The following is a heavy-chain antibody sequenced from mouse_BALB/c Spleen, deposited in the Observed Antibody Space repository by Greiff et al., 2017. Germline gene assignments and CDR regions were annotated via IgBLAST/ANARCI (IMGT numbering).Heavy chain of an antibody. CDR3: ARGGTLYYYAMDY. V-gene: IGHV5-6-5*01. D-gene: IGHD3-3*01. CDR1: GFTFSSYA. J-gene: IGHJ4*01. CDR2: ISSGGST. Sequence: EVKLVESGGGLVKPGGSLKLSCAASGFTFSSYAMSWVRQTPEKRLEWVASISSGGSTYYPDSVKGRFTISRDNARNILYLQMSSLRSEDTAMYYCARGGTLYYYAMDYWGQGTSVTVSS.